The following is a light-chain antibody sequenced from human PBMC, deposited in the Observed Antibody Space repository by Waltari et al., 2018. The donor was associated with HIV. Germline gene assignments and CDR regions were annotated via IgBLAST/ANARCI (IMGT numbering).Light chain of an antibody. CDR2: RAS. V-gene: IGKV1-5*03. CDR3: QHSTSSFRT. Sequence: DIQLTQSPSTLSVSVRDSVTITCRASENINTFLVWYQQKPGKAPRLLIFRASTLQNGVPSRFIGSGSGTDFTLTISSLQPDDFATYYCQHSTSSFRTFGQGTRVDMK. J-gene: IGKJ1*01. CDR1: ENINTF.